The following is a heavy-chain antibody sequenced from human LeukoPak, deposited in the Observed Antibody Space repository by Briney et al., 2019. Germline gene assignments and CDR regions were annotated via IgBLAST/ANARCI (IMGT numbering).Heavy chain of an antibody. CDR1: GFTFSSYA. Sequence: GGSLRLSCAASGFTFSSYAMSWVRQAPGKGLEWVSAISGSGGSTYYADSVKGRFTISRDNSKNTLYLQMNSLRAEDTAVYYCAKDLLLGELLPIDPWGQGTLVTVSS. CDR3: AKDLLLGELLPIDP. CDR2: ISGSGGST. D-gene: IGHD1-26*01. V-gene: IGHV3-23*01. J-gene: IGHJ5*02.